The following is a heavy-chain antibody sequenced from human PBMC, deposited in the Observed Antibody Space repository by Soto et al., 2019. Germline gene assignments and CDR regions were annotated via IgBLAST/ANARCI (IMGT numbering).Heavy chain of an antibody. D-gene: IGHD3-3*01. Sequence: SETLSLTCTVSGGSVSTYYWSWIRQTPGKGLEWIGYIHHSGSTNYNPSLKSRVAMSMDTSKNQFSLHLTSVTTADTAVYYCARYDFWSGSHDAIDMWGQATMVTVSS. CDR3: ARYDFWSGSHDAIDM. J-gene: IGHJ3*02. CDR1: GGSVSTYY. V-gene: IGHV4-59*02. CDR2: IHHSGST.